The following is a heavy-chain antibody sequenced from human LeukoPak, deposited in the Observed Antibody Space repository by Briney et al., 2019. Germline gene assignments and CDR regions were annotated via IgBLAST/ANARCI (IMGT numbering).Heavy chain of an antibody. V-gene: IGHV3-23*01. J-gene: IGHJ4*02. CDR1: GFTFSSYA. D-gene: IGHD3-22*01. CDR3: AKASPCNYYDSSGYYDY. CDR2: ISGSGGST. Sequence: AGSLRLSCAASGFTFSSYAMSWVRQAPGKGLEWVSAISGSGGSTYYADSVKGRFTISRDNSKNTLYLQMNSLRAEDTAVYYCAKASPCNYYDSSGYYDYWGQGTLVTVSS.